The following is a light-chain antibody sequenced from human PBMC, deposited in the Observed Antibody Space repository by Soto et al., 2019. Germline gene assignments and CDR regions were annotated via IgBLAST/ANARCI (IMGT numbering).Light chain of an antibody. Sequence: DIQMTQSPSTLSASVGDRVTITCRASQSISSWLAWYQQKPGKAPKLLIYDASSLQSGVPSRFSGSGSGTDFTLTISGLQPEDFATYYCQQSYDTVAITFGQGTLLEVK. CDR1: QSISSW. CDR2: DAS. CDR3: QQSYDTVAIT. V-gene: IGKV1-5*01. J-gene: IGKJ5*01.